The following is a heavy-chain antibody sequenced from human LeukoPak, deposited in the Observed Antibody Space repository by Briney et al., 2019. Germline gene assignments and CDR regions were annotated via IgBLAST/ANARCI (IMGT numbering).Heavy chain of an antibody. V-gene: IGHV4-39*01. Sequence: NPSETLSLTCTVSGGSISSSSYYWGWIRQPPGKGLEWIGSIYYSGSTYYNPSLKSRVTISVDTSKNQFSLKLSSVTAADTAVYYCARHEDGFDPWGQGTLVTVSS. CDR1: GGSISSSSYY. J-gene: IGHJ5*02. CDR2: IYYSGST. D-gene: IGHD5-24*01. CDR3: ARHEDGFDP.